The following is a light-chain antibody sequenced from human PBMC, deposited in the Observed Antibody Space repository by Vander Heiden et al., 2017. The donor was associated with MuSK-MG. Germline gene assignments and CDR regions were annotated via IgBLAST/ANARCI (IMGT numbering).Light chain of an antibody. J-gene: IGKJ4*01. CDR3: QQSYSTPPY. CDR1: QSISSY. Sequence: DIQMTQSPSSLSASVGDRVTITCRASQSISSYLNWYQQKPGKAPKLLIYAASSLQSGGPSRFSGSGSGTDFTLTISSLQPEDFATYYCQQSYSTPPYFGGGTKVEIK. CDR2: AAS. V-gene: IGKV1-39*01.